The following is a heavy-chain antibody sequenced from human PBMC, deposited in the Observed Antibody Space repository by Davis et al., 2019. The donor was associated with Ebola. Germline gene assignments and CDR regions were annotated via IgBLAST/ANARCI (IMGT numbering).Heavy chain of an antibody. Sequence: PGGSLRLSCAASGITLRDCAVTWVRQAPGKGLDWVATISAGSSGSRTHYAESVKGRFTISRDNSKDTVYLQMSSLSVEDAAIYYCAKGVWGGKGWYVDYWGQGTLVSVSS. CDR1: GITLRDCA. J-gene: IGHJ4*02. CDR3: AKGVWGGKGWYVDY. D-gene: IGHD2-8*01. V-gene: IGHV3-23*01. CDR2: ISAGSSGSRT.